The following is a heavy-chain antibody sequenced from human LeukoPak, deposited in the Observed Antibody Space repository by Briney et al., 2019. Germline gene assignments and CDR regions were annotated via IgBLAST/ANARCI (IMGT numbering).Heavy chain of an antibody. CDR3: ARHSYTPFDY. Sequence: PSETLSLTCAVSGVSLTDYYWSWIRQSPGKGLEWIGYIYHNGDTNYNPSFKSRVTISVDTSKNQFSLRLMSVTAADTAIYYCARHSYTPFDYWGQGSLVTVSS. CDR1: GVSLTDYY. CDR2: IYHNGDT. J-gene: IGHJ4*02. V-gene: IGHV4-59*08. D-gene: IGHD2-2*02.